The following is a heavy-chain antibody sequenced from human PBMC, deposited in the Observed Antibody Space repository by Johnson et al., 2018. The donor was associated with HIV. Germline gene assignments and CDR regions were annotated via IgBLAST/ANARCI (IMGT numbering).Heavy chain of an antibody. CDR2: IRYDGSNK. CDR1: GFTFSSYG. J-gene: IGHJ3*02. D-gene: IGHD3-16*01. CDR3: ARDGGSKGKGAFDM. V-gene: IGHV3-30*02. Sequence: VQLVESGGGVVQPGGSLRLSCAASGFTFSSYGMHWVRQAPGKGLEWVAFIRYDGSNKYYADSVKGRFTISRDNSKNTLYLQMNSLRAEDTAVYYCARDGGSKGKGAFDMWGQGTLVTVSS.